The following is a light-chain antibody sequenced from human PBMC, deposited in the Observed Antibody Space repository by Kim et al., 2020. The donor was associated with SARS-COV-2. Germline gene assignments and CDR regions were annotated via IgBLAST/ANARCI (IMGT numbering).Light chain of an antibody. V-gene: IGKV1-27*01. J-gene: IGKJ1*01. CDR3: QKYNSAPWT. CDR1: QDIANS. CDR2: AAS. Sequence: SSVGDRVTISCRASQDIANSLAWYQQKPGKVPKVLIYAASTLQSGVPSRFSGSGSGTEFTLTIGSLQTEDVATYYCQKYNSAPWTFGPGTKVDIK.